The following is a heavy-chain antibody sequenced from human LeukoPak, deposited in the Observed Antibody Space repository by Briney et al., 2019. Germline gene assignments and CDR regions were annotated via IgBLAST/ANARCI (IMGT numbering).Heavy chain of an antibody. J-gene: IGHJ4*02. V-gene: IGHV1-69*04. Sequence: GASVKVSCKSSGGTFSSYAISWVRQAPGQGLEWMGRIIPILGIANYAQKFQGRVTITADKSTSTAYMELSSLRSEDTAVYYCAKSPSWNYPKDYFDYWGQGTLVTVSS. CDR3: AKSPSWNYPKDYFDY. CDR2: IIPILGIA. D-gene: IGHD1-7*01. CDR1: GGTFSSYA.